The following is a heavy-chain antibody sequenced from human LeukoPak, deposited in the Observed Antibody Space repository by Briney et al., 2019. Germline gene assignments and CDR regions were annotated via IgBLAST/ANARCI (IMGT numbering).Heavy chain of an antibody. CDR3: ARARAEYYDFWSGYYSWYFDY. D-gene: IGHD3-3*01. CDR1: GGSFNGYY. CDR2: INHSGST. V-gene: IGHV4-34*01. J-gene: IGHJ4*01. Sequence: PSETLSLTCAVYGGSFNGYYWSCIRQPPGQGREWIGEINHSGSTNYNPSLKSRLTISVDTPKNQFSLKLTSVTAADTAVYYCARARAEYYDFWSGYYSWYFDYWGHGILVTVSS.